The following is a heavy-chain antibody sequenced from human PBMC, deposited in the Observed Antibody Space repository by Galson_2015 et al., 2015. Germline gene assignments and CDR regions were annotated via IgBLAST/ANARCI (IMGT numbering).Heavy chain of an antibody. Sequence: SLRLSCAASGFTFSSYAMSWVRQAPGKGLEWVSAISGSGGSTYYADSVKGRFTISRDNSKNTLYLQMNSLRAEDTAVYYCAKSDGFPWLVHYFDYWGQGTLVTVSS. V-gene: IGHV3-23*01. CDR1: GFTFSSYA. CDR2: ISGSGGST. CDR3: AKSDGFPWLVHYFDY. J-gene: IGHJ4*02. D-gene: IGHD6-19*01.